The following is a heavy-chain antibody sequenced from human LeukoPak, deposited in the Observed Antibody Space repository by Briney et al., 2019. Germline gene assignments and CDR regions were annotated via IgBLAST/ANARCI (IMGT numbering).Heavy chain of an antibody. CDR2: IRYDGSNK. V-gene: IGHV3-30*02. CDR3: AKDQSSSWLFDY. Sequence: GGSLRLSCAASGFTFSSYGMHWVRQAPGKGLEWAAFIRYDGSNKYYADSVKGRFTISRDNSKNTLYLQMNSLRAEDTAVYYCAKDQSSSWLFDYWGQGTLVTVSS. D-gene: IGHD6-13*01. CDR1: GFTFSSYG. J-gene: IGHJ4*02.